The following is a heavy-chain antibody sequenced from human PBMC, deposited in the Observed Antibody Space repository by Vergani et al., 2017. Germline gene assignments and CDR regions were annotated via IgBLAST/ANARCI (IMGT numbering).Heavy chain of an antibody. CDR3: ARALRRFGFGASHHWYFDL. V-gene: IGHV4-30-4*01. J-gene: IGHJ2*01. CDR1: GGSISSGDYY. D-gene: IGHD3-10*01. CDR2: IYYSGST. Sequence: QVQLQESGPGLVKPSQTLSLTCTVSGGSISSGDYYWSWIRQPPGKGLEWIGYIYYSGSTYYNPSLKSRVTISVDTSKNQFSLKLSSVTAADTAVYYCARALRRFGFGASHHWYFDLWGRGTLVTVSS.